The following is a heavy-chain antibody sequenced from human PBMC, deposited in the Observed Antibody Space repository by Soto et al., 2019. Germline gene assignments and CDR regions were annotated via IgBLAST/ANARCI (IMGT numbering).Heavy chain of an antibody. CDR1: GDSFSNCA. CDR2: ITAVFGRP. Sequence: QVQLVQSGAEVREPGSSVKVSCKASGDSFSNCAISWVRQAPGQGLEWVGGITAVFGRPNYAQNVKGRVSITADESTGTAVTGLYIMSSEDTAVYYYGTKSWRGGSCSSWRVDKWGQAPVITVSS. D-gene: IGHD2-15*01. CDR3: GTKSWRGGSCSSWRVDK. J-gene: IGHJ4*02. V-gene: IGHV1-69*01.